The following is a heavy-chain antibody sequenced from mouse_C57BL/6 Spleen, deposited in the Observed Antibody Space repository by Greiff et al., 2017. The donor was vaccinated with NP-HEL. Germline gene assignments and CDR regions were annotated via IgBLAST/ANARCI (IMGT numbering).Heavy chain of an antibody. J-gene: IGHJ3*01. V-gene: IGHV1-82*01. CDR3: ASGPPTFAY. CDR2: IYPGDGDT. Sequence: VKLMESGPELVKPGASVKISCKASGYAFSSSWMNWVKQRPGKGLEWIGRIYPGDGDTNYNGKFKGKATLTADKSSSTAYMQLSSLTSEDSAVYFCASGPPTFAYWGQGTLVTVSA. CDR1: GYAFSSSW.